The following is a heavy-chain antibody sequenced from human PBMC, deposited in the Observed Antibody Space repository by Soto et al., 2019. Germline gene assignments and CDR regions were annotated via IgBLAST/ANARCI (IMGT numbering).Heavy chain of an antibody. CDR2: IKSDGSNI. J-gene: IGHJ4*02. Sequence: EVQLVESGGGLVQPGGSRRLSCAASGFTFSSYWMHWVRQAPGKGLVWVSRIKSDGSNINYADSVKGRFTISRDNAKNTLYLQMNSLRAEDTAIYYCARGGFSGSGSFIQGDYWGQGTLVTVSS. V-gene: IGHV3-74*01. CDR3: ARGGFSGSGSFIQGDY. CDR1: GFTFSSYW. D-gene: IGHD3-10*01.